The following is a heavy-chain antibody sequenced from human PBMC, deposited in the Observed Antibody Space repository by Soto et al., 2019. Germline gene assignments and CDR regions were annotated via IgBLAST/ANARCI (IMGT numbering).Heavy chain of an antibody. Sequence: QEQLVQSGGEVKKPGASVRVSCKASGYTFTKYGITWVRQAPGQGLEWMGWIGVYNGKTTYARKLQGRVIMTADTSASTAYRELRSLRSDDTAVYYCSRARYCTSPSCYNHYYYGMDIWGQGTTVSVSS. CDR2: IGVYNGKT. J-gene: IGHJ6*02. CDR3: SRARYCTSPSCYNHYYYGMDI. CDR1: GYTFTKYG. D-gene: IGHD2-2*02. V-gene: IGHV1-18*04.